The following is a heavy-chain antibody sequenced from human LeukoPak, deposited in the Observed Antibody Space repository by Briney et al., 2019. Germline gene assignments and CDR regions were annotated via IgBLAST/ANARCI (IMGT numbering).Heavy chain of an antibody. CDR1: GFTFSSYS. CDR2: ISSSSSYI. CDR3: ARGASEIPDC. D-gene: IGHD1-14*01. V-gene: IGHV3-21*01. J-gene: IGHJ4*02. Sequence: AGGSLRLSCAASGFTFSSYSMNWVRQAPGKGLEWVSSISSSSSYIYYADSVKGRFTISRDNAKNSLYLQMNSLRAEDTAVYYCARGASEIPDCWGQGTLVTVSS.